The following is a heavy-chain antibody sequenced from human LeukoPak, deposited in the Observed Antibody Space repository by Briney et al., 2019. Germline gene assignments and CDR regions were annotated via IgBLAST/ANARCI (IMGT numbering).Heavy chain of an antibody. CDR1: GYTFTGYY. Sequence: ASVKASCKASGYTFTGYYMHWVRQAPGQGLEWMGRINPNSGGTNYAQKFQGRVTMTRDTSISTAYMELSRLRSDDTAVYYCASARGSWQLFDYWGQGTLVTVSS. V-gene: IGHV1-2*06. J-gene: IGHJ4*02. D-gene: IGHD6-13*01. CDR2: INPNSGGT. CDR3: ASARGSWQLFDY.